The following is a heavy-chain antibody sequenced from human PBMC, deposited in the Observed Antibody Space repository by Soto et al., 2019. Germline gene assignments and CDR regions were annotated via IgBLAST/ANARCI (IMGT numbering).Heavy chain of an antibody. D-gene: IGHD2-21*02. Sequence: QVQLVESGGGVVQPGRALRLSCAASGFSFNTSGMHWVRQAPGKGLEWVAVIAFDGSEEFYGDSVRGRFTTSRDNSKNTLFLQMKSLTPEDTAVYYCATKVRVTNYLYYGMDVWGQGTTVTVSS. CDR3: ATKVRVTNYLYYGMDV. CDR2: IAFDGSEE. CDR1: GFSFNTSG. J-gene: IGHJ6*02. V-gene: IGHV3-30*03.